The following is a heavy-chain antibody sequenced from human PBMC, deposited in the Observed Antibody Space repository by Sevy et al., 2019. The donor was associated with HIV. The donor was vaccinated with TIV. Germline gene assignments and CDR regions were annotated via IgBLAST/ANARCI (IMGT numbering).Heavy chain of an antibody. CDR2: IKKDGSEK. Sequence: GGSLRLSCEASGLTFSRDWMTWVRQAPGKGLEWVANIKKDGSEKDYVDSVKGRFTISRDNAKNSLYLQMSSLRVEDTAVYYCARVWVVPAVVLYYHSMDAWGTGTTVTVSS. J-gene: IGHJ6*03. V-gene: IGHV3-7*03. D-gene: IGHD2-2*01. CDR1: GLTFSRDW. CDR3: ARVWVVPAVVLYYHSMDA.